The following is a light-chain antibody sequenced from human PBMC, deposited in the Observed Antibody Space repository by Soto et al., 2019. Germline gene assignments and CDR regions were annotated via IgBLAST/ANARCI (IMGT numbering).Light chain of an antibody. CDR1: SSNIGSNS. Sequence: QLVLTQPPSASGTPGQRVTISCSGSSSNIGSNSVNWYRQLPGTAPKLLIYRNNQRPSGVPDRFSGSKSGTSASPAISGLQSEDEADYYCAAWDDSLDGGVFGGGTKLTVL. J-gene: IGLJ3*02. CDR2: RNN. CDR3: AAWDDSLDGGV. V-gene: IGLV1-44*01.